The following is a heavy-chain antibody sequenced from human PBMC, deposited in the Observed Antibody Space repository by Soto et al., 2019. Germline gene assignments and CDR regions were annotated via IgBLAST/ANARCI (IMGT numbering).Heavy chain of an antibody. Sequence: ASVKVSCKASGYTFTTYYIQWVRQAPGQGLEWMGIINPRGDTSSYAQKFQGRVTMTRDTSTSTVYMELSSLRSDDTAVYYCARERQLGYCTNGVCPSQYWXQGTLVTVSS. D-gene: IGHD2-8*01. CDR2: INPRGDTS. CDR1: GYTFTTYY. J-gene: IGHJ4*02. CDR3: ARERQLGYCTNGVCPSQY. V-gene: IGHV1-46*03.